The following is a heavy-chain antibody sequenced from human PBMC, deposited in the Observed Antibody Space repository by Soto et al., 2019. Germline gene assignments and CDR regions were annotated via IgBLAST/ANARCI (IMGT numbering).Heavy chain of an antibody. Sequence: XSVKVSCKASGYTFTCYYMHLVRQAPGQGLEWMGWINPNSGGTNYSQKFQGWVTMTRDTSISTAYMELSRLRSDDTAVYYCARVGRYCSGGRCFDYWGQGTLVTVSS. CDR3: ARVGRYCSGGRCFDY. CDR2: INPNSGGT. D-gene: IGHD2-15*01. J-gene: IGHJ4*02. V-gene: IGHV1-2*04. CDR1: GYTFTCYY.